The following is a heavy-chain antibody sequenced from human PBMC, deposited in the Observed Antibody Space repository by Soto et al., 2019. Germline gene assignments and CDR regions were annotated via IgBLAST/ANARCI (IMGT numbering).Heavy chain of an antibody. CDR2: INAGNGNT. D-gene: IGHD3-16*01. CDR1: GYTFTSYA. V-gene: IGHV1-3*05. CDR3: ARRIPGGWGAFDI. J-gene: IGHJ3*02. Sequence: QVQLVQSGAEEKKPGASVKVSCKASGYTFTSYAMHWVRQAPGQRLEWMGWINAGNGNTKYSQKFQGRVTITRDTSASTAYIELSSLRSEDTAVYYCARRIPGGWGAFDIWGQGTMVTVSS.